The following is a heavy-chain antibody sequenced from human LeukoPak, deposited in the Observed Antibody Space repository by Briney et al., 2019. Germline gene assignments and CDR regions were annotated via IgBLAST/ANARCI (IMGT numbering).Heavy chain of an antibody. V-gene: IGHV4-34*01. CDR2: INHSGST. J-gene: IGHJ4*02. CDR3: ARVRVDTAMDFDY. CDR1: GGSFSGYY. Sequence: SETLSLTCAVYGGSFSGYYWSWIRQPPGKGLEWIGEINHSGSTNYNPSLKSRVTISVDTSKNLFSLKLSSVTAADTAVYYCARVRVDTAMDFDYWGQGTLVTVSS. D-gene: IGHD5-18*01.